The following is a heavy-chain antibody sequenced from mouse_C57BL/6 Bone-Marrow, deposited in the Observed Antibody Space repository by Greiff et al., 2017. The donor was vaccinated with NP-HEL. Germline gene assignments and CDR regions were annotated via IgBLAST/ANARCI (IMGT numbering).Heavy chain of an antibody. J-gene: IGHJ3*01. CDR3: ARSDDAY. D-gene: IGHD2-3*01. CDR2: INPYNGDT. Sequence: EVKLMESGPELVKPGDSVKISCKASGYSFTGYFMNWVMQSHGKSLEWIGRINPYNGDTFYNQKFKGKATLTVDKSSSTAHMELRSLTSEDSAVYYCARSDDAYWGQGTLVTVSA. V-gene: IGHV1-20*01. CDR1: GYSFTGYF.